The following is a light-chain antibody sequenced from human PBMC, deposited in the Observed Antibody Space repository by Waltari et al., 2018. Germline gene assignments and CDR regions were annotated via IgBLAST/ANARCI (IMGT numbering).Light chain of an antibody. CDR1: QIVISAY. CDR2: GAS. J-gene: IGKJ1*01. Sequence: EIVLTQSPGTLSLSPGDRATLSCRASQIVISAYLAWYQAKPGQAPRLLIHGASSRATGIPDRFSGSGSGTDFTLSIRRLEPEDFAVYFCQQYGNSPWTFGQGTKV. V-gene: IGKV3-20*01. CDR3: QQYGNSPWT.